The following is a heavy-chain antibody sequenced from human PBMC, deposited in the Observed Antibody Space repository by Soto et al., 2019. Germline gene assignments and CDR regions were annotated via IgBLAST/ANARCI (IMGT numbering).Heavy chain of an antibody. J-gene: IGHJ3*02. D-gene: IGHD3-22*01. CDR1: GFSFDDYT. CDR2: RRWNSGFS. V-gene: IGHV3-9*01. CDR3: AKGRGTIVVTDAYDI. Sequence: GGSLRLSCGGSGFSFDDYTMHWVRQAPGKGPDCTSSRRWNSGFSGYADSVKGRFTISRDNAQSSVHLQMNNLRTEDTALYYCAKGRGTIVVTDAYDIWGQGTMVTVSS.